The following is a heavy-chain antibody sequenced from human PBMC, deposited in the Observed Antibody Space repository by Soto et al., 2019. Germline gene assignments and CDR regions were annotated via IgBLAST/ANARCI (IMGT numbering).Heavy chain of an antibody. J-gene: IGHJ4*02. V-gene: IGHV3-30*18. CDR3: AKDAHVRDGDCSVADY. Sequence: QVQLVESGGGVVQPGRSLRLSCAASGFTFSNYGMHWVHQAPGKGLEWVAAISYDGTNKYYADSVKGRFTISRNNSEHTLYLQMNSLRTEDTAIFYCAKDAHVRDGDCSVADYWGQGTLVTVSS. D-gene: IGHD2-21*02. CDR2: ISYDGTNK. CDR1: GFTFSNYG.